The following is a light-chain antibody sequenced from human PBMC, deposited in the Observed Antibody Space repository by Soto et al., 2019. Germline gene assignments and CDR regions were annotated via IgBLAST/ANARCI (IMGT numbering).Light chain of an antibody. Sequence: QPVLTQPPSVSGSPGQSVTISCTGTSSDVGTYNRVSWYQQPPGAAPKLLIYEVSNRPSGVPDRFSGSKSDNTASLTISGLQAEDEADYYCSSYTSSTTFVFGGGTKLTVL. J-gene: IGLJ2*01. V-gene: IGLV2-18*02. CDR3: SSYTSSTTFV. CDR2: EVS. CDR1: SSDVGTYNR.